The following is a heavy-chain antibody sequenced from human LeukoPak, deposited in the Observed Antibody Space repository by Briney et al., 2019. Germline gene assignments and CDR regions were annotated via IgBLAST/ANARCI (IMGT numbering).Heavy chain of an antibody. Sequence: GGSLRLSCSASGFTFSSYWMSWVRQAPGKGLEWVANIKQDGSEKYCVDSVKGRFTISRDNAKNSLYLQMNSLRAEDTAVYYCARRMTDLWFGELLDYWGQGTLVTVSS. J-gene: IGHJ4*02. CDR1: GFTFSSYW. V-gene: IGHV3-7*01. D-gene: IGHD3-10*01. CDR3: ARRMTDLWFGELLDY. CDR2: IKQDGSEK.